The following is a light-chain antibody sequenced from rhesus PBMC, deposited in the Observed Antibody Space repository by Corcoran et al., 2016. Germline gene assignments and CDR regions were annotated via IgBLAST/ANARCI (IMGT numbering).Light chain of an antibody. J-gene: IGKJ1*01. CDR2: KVT. V-gene: IGKV2S2*01. Sequence: DIVMTQTPLSLPVTPGEPASISCRSSQSLLHSNGNTHLDWYLQNPGQSPRLLIYKVTQRESGVPDRFSGSGSGTDFTLKISRVGPEDVGAYYCMQSTKDRTFGQGTKVEIK. CDR1: QSLLHSNGNTH. CDR3: MQSTKDRT.